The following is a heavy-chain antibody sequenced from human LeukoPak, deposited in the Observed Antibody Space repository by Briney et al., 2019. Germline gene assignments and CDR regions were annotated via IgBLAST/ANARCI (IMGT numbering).Heavy chain of an antibody. Sequence: SETLSLTCAVYGGSFSGYYWSWIRQPPGKGLEWIGEINHSGSTNYNPSLKSRVTISVDTSKNQFSLKLSSVTAADTAVYYCARARGDRGSFDYWGQGTMVTVSS. V-gene: IGHV4-34*01. D-gene: IGHD3-16*01. J-gene: IGHJ4*02. CDR2: INHSGST. CDR1: GGSFSGYY. CDR3: ARARGDRGSFDY.